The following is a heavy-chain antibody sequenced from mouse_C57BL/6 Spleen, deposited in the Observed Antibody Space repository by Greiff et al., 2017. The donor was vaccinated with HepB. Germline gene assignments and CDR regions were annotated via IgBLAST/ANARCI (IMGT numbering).Heavy chain of an antibody. Sequence: EVQGVESGGGLVKPGGSLKLSCAASGFTFSSYAMSWVRQTPEKRLEWVATISDGGSYTYYPDNVKGRFTISRDNAKNNLYLQMSHLKSEDTAMYYCAREGVKGYFDVWGTGTTVTVSS. V-gene: IGHV5-4*01. CDR3: AREGVKGYFDV. CDR1: GFTFSSYA. CDR2: ISDGGSYT. J-gene: IGHJ1*03.